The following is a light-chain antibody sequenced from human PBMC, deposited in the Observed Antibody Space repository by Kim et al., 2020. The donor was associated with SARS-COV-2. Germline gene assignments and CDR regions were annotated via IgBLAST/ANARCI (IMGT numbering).Light chain of an antibody. CDR3: QQYNNWPPG. CDR1: QSVSSN. V-gene: IGKV3-15*01. CDR2: GAS. J-gene: IGKJ1*01. Sequence: EIVMTQSPATLSVSPGERATLSCRASQSVSSNLAWYQQKPGQGPRLLIYGASTRATGIPARFSGSGSGTEFTLTISSLQSEDFAVYYCQQYNNWPPGFGQGTKVDIK.